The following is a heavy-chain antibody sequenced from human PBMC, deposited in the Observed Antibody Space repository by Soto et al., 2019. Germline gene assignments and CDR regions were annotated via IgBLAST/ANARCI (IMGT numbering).Heavy chain of an antibody. D-gene: IGHD3-22*01. J-gene: IGHJ4*02. V-gene: IGHV3-11*06. CDR2: ISSSSSYT. Sequence: PGGSLRLSCAASGFTFSDYYMSWIRQAPGKGLEWVSYISSSSSYTNYADSVKGRFTISRDNAKNSLYLQMNSLRAEDTAVYYCARPRVPYDSSGYYSGWGQGTMVTVYS. CDR3: ARPRVPYDSSGYYSG. CDR1: GFTFSDYY.